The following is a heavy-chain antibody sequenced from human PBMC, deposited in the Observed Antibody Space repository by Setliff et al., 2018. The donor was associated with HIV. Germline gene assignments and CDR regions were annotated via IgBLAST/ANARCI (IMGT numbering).Heavy chain of an antibody. Sequence: GESLKISCAASGFTFSSYGMHWVRQAPGKGLEWVASISPDGTRNHCVGSVKGRFTASRDNAKSSLYLQMNSLRAEDTAVYFCARVLLITNAVYGVVSNRFDPWGRGSQVTVSS. V-gene: IGHV3-7*03. J-gene: IGHJ5*02. CDR2: ISPDGTRN. CDR1: GFTFSSYG. D-gene: IGHD3-3*01. CDR3: ARVLLITNAVYGVVSNRFDP.